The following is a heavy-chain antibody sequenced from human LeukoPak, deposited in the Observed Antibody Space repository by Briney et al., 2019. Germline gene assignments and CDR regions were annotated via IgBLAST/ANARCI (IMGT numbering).Heavy chain of an antibody. V-gene: IGHV3-7*01. CDR3: ARAVRYCSGGSCSVGSRFDY. CDR1: GFTFSSYW. CDR2: IKQDGSEK. J-gene: IGHJ4*02. Sequence: TGGSLRLSCAASGFTFSSYWMSWVRQAPGKGLEWVASIKQDGSEKYYVDSVKGRFTISRDNAKNSLYLQMNSLRAEDTAVYYCARAVRYCSGGSCSVGSRFDYWGQGTLVTVSS. D-gene: IGHD2-15*01.